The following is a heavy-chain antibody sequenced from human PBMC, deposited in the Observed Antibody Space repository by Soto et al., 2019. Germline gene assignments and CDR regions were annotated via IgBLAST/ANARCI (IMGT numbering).Heavy chain of an antibody. CDR2: IYWSGDE. D-gene: IGHD6-6*01. CDR3: ARGLATLPVFAFDV. CDR1: GFSFSTSGVG. Sequence: SGPTLVNPTQTLTLTCSFSGFSFSTSGVGVGWVRQPPGKALEWLALIYWSGDEHYRPSLKSRLTITKDTSKNQVVLIMTNMDPVDTATYYCARGLATLPVFAFDVWGQGTTVTVSS. J-gene: IGHJ3*01. V-gene: IGHV2-5*01.